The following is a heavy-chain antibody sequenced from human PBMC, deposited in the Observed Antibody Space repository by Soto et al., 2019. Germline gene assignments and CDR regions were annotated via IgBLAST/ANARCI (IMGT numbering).Heavy chain of an antibody. CDR1: GGSISSYY. CDR3: ARGGPPTTYFYGSGRTYGMDF. Sequence: SETLSLTCTVSGGSISSYYWSWIRQPPGKGLEWIGYIYYSGSTNYNPSLKSRVTISVDTSKNQFSLKLSSVTAADTAVYYCARGGPPTTYFYGSGRTYGMDFWGQGTMVTVSS. J-gene: IGHJ6*02. V-gene: IGHV4-59*12. D-gene: IGHD3-10*01. CDR2: IYYSGST.